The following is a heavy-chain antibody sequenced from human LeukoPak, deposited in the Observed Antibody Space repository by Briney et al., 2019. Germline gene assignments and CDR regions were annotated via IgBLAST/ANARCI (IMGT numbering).Heavy chain of an antibody. Sequence: SETLSLTCTVSGGSISSYYWSWIRQPPGKGLEWIGSIYYSGSTYYNPSLKSRVTISVDTSKNQFSLKLSSVTAADTAVYYCARDHYDILTGYKDWGQGTLVTVSS. CDR1: GGSISSYY. V-gene: IGHV4-59*12. J-gene: IGHJ4*02. D-gene: IGHD3-9*01. CDR2: IYYSGST. CDR3: ARDHYDILTGYKD.